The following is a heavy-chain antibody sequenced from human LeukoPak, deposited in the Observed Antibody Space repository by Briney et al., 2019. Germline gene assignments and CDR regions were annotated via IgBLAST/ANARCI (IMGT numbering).Heavy chain of an antibody. V-gene: IGHV3-48*03. Sequence: PGGSLRLSCAASGFTFSSYEMQWVRQAPGKGLEWVSYIGTSGISIYYADSVEGRFTISRDNAKNSLYLQMNGLRAEDTAVYYCGSDGRAARGGYWGQGTLVTASS. CDR1: GFTFSSYE. J-gene: IGHJ4*02. D-gene: IGHD2-15*01. CDR2: IGTSGISI. CDR3: GSDGRAARGGY.